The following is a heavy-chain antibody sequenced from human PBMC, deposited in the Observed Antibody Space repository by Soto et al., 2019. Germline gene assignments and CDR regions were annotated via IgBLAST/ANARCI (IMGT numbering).Heavy chain of an antibody. CDR2: INPSGGST. V-gene: IGHV1-46*01. CDR1: GYTFTSYY. CDR3: ARDKVPYYDFWSGYYPYFDY. J-gene: IGHJ4*02. D-gene: IGHD3-3*01. Sequence: ASVKVSCKASGYTFTSYYMHWVRQAPGQGLEWMGIINPSGGSTSYAQKFQGRVTMTRDTSTSTVYMELSSLRSEDTAVYYCARDKVPYYDFWSGYYPYFDYWGQGTLVTVSS.